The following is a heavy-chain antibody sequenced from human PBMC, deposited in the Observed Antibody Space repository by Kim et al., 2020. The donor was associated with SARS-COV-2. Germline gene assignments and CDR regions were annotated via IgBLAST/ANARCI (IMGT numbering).Heavy chain of an antibody. CDR2: INHSGST. V-gene: IGHV4-34*01. D-gene: IGHD6-13*01. J-gene: IGHJ6*02. CDR1: GGSFSGYY. CDR3: ARQAGGIAAAEKGRRGMDV. Sequence: SETLSLTCAVYGGSFSGYYWSWIRQPPGKGLEWIGEINHSGSTNYNPSLKSRVTISVDTSKNQFSLKLSSVTAADTAVYYCARQAGGIAAAEKGRRGMDVWGQGTTVTVSS.